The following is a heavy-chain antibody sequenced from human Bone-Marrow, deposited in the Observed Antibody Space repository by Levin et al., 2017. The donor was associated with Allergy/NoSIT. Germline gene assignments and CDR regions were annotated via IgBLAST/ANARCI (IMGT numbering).Heavy chain of an antibody. CDR2: IHHSGST. D-gene: IGHD4-17*01. V-gene: IGHV4-30-2*01. CDR3: ARDGHGDYVGDDAFDI. J-gene: IGHJ3*02. CDR1: CGSIRSGGYS. Sequence: SQTLSLPCAVSCGSIRSGGYSWNWIRQPPGKGLEWIGYIHHSGSTYYNPSLKSRVTMSVDRSKNQFSLSLSSVTAADTAVYFCARDGHGDYVGDDAFDIWGHGTMVTVSS.